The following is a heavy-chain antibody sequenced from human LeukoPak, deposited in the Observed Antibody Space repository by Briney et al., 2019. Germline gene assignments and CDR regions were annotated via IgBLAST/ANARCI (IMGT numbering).Heavy chain of an antibody. CDR2: IGTAGDT. J-gene: IGHJ6*02. V-gene: IGHV3-13*01. Sequence: GGSLRLSCAASGFTFSSYDMHWVRQATGKGLEWVSAIGTAGDTYYPGSVKGRFTISRDNSKNTLYLQMNSLRAEDTAVYYCARVSEGFYGMDVWGQGTTVTVSS. CDR1: GFTFSSYD. CDR3: ARVSEGFYGMDV.